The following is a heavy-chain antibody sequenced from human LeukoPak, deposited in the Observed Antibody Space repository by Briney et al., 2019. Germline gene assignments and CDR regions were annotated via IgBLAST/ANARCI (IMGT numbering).Heavy chain of an antibody. CDR3: ERAIYCSGGSCHWEFDY. D-gene: IGHD2-15*01. Sequence: GASVKVSCKVSGYTLTELSMHWVRQAPGQGLEWMGIINPRDGSTSYAQKFQGRVTMTRATSTSTVYMELSSLSSEDTAVYYCERAIYCSGGSCHWEFDYWGQGTLVTVSS. CDR2: INPRDGST. V-gene: IGHV1-46*01. CDR1: GYTLTELS. J-gene: IGHJ4*02.